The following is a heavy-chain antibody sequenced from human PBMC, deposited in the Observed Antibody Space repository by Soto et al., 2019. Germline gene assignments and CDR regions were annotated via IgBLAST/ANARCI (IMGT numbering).Heavy chain of an antibody. D-gene: IGHD3-3*01. CDR1: GYTFTSCG. J-gene: IGHJ6*02. V-gene: IGHV1-18*01. CDR3: ARATPRVGEYYDCWSGYYLAPHNYYYYGMDV. Sequence: GASVKVSCKASGYTFTSCGISWVRTAPGQGLEWMGWISAYNGNTNYAQKLQGRVTMTTETSTSTAYMDLRSLRSDDTAVYYCARATPRVGEYYDCWSGYYLAPHNYYYYGMDVWGQGTTVTVSS. CDR2: ISAYNGNT.